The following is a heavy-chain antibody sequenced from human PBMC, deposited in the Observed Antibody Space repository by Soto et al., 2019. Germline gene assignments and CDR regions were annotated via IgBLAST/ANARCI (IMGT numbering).Heavy chain of an antibody. CDR2: ISGSGGST. CDR3: AKSEAGAITMIVVVINHFDY. Sequence: AGGSLRLSCAASGFTFSSYAMSWVRQAPGKGLEWVSAISGSGGSTYYADSVKGRFTISRDNSKNTLYLQMNSLRAEDTAVYYCAKSEAGAITMIVVVINHFDYWGQGTLVTVSS. V-gene: IGHV3-23*01. CDR1: GFTFSSYA. J-gene: IGHJ4*02. D-gene: IGHD3-22*01.